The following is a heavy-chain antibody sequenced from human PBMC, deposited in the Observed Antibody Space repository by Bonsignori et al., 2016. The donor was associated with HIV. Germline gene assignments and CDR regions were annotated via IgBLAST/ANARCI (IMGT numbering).Heavy chain of an antibody. V-gene: IGHV4-38-2*01. CDR2: IYHGGGA. Sequence: PGKGLEWIGSIYHGGGAFYNPSLKSRVTISVDTSKNHFSLRLSSVTAADTAVYYCARHNPFDYWGQGTLVTVSS. J-gene: IGHJ4*02. D-gene: IGHD1-14*01. CDR3: ARHNPFDY.